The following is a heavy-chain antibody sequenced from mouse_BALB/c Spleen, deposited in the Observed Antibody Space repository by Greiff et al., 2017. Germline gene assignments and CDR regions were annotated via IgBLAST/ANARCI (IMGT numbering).Heavy chain of an antibody. CDR1: GYTFTSYW. D-gene: IGHD1-1*01. CDR2: IYPSDSYT. J-gene: IGHJ3*01. Sequence: VQLQQPGAELVRPGASVKLSCKASGYTFTSYWINWVKQRPGQGLEWIGNIYPSDSYTNYNQKFKDKATLTVDNYSSTAYMQLSSPTSEDSAVYYCTRSDYGSWFAYWGQGTLVTVSA. CDR3: TRSDYGSWFAY. V-gene: IGHV1-69*02.